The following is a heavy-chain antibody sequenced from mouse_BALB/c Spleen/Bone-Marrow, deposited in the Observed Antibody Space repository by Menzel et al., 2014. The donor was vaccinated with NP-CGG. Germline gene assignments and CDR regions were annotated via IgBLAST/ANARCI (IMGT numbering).Heavy chain of an antibody. D-gene: IGHD1-1*01. V-gene: IGHV1-67*01. CDR2: ISTYSGNT. J-gene: IGHJ4*01. Sequence: QVQLKDSGPELVRPGVSVKISCKGSGYTLTDYAMHWVKQSHAKSLEWIGVISTYSGNTNYNQKFKGKATMTVDKSSSTAYMEPARLTSEDSAIYYCASYGSSYYAMDYWGQGTSVTVSS. CDR3: ASYGSSYYAMDY. CDR1: GYTLTDYA.